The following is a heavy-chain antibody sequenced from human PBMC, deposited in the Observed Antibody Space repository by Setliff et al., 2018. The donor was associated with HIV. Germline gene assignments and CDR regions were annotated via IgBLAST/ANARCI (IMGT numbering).Heavy chain of an antibody. CDR3: TRDLWGDDYYYNNMDV. Sequence: SETLSLTCSVSGASITSHNWSWIRQAAGKGLEWIGRIYTRGNTNYNPSLRSRVTMSVDTSKNKFSLKVTSVTAADTAVYYCTRDLWGDDYYYNNMDVWGKGTTVTVSS. CDR2: IYTRGNT. V-gene: IGHV4-4*07. CDR1: GASITSHN. J-gene: IGHJ6*03. D-gene: IGHD2-21*02.